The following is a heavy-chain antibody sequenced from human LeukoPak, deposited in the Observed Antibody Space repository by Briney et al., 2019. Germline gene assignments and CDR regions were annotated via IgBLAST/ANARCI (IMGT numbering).Heavy chain of an antibody. CDR1: GYTFTGYY. Sequence: VASVKVSCKASGYTFTGYYMHWVRQAPGQGVEWMGWINPNSGGTNYAQKFQGRVTMTRDTSISTAYMELSRLRSDDTAVYYCASSWVLWFGELSEVGDWFDPWGQGTLVTVSS. J-gene: IGHJ5*02. CDR3: ASSWVLWFGELSEVGDWFDP. V-gene: IGHV1-2*02. D-gene: IGHD3-10*01. CDR2: INPNSGGT.